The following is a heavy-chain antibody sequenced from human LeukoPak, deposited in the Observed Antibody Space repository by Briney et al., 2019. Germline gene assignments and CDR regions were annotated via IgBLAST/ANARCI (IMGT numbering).Heavy chain of an antibody. CDR2: IIPIFGTA. Sequence: KISCKGSGGTFSSYAISWVRQAPGQGLEWMGRIIPIFGTANYAQKFQGRVTITTDESTSTAYMELSSLRSEDTAVYYCAALGYCTNGVCAGIDYWGQGTLVTVSS. V-gene: IGHV1-69*05. D-gene: IGHD2-8*01. CDR1: GGTFSSYA. CDR3: AALGYCTNGVCAGIDY. J-gene: IGHJ4*02.